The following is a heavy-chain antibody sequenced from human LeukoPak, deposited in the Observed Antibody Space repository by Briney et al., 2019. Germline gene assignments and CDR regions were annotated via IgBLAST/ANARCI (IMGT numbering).Heavy chain of an antibody. J-gene: IGHJ4*02. CDR3: ARGVSPGFDWVSLVPYYFDY. D-gene: IGHD3-9*01. CDR2: IYYSGST. V-gene: IGHV4-39*07. CDR1: GGSISSSSYY. Sequence: SETLSLTCTVSGGSISSSSYYWGWIRQPPGKGLEWIGSIYYSGSTYYNPSLKSRVTISVDTSKNQFSLKLSSVTAADTAVYYCARGVSPGFDWVSLVPYYFDYWGQGTLVTVSS.